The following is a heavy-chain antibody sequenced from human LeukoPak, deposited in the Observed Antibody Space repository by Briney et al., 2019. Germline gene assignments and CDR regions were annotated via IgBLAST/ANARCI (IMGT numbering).Heavy chain of an antibody. CDR3: AKASGRVPAAMCDY. CDR2: ISGSGGST. V-gene: IGHV3-23*01. J-gene: IGHJ4*02. D-gene: IGHD2-2*01. Sequence: TGGSLRLSCAASGFTFSSYAMSWVRQAPGKGLEWVSAISGSGGSTYYADSVKGRFTISRDNSKNTLYLQMNSLRAEDTAVYYCAKASGRVPAAMCDYWGQGTLVTVSS. CDR1: GFTFSSYA.